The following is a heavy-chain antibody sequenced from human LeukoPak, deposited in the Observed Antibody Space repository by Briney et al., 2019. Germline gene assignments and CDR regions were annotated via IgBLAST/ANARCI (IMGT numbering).Heavy chain of an antibody. CDR1: GYTFTGYY. CDR3: ARGDYDVWSGRFSY. V-gene: IGHV1-2*06. Sequence: ASVKVSCKASGYTFTGYYMHWVRQASGKGLEWMGRLNPNSGVTNFAQRFQGRVTMTRDKSISTAYMELSSLRSEDTAVYYCARGDYDVWSGRFSYWGQGTLVTVSS. J-gene: IGHJ4*02. CDR2: LNPNSGVT. D-gene: IGHD3-3*01.